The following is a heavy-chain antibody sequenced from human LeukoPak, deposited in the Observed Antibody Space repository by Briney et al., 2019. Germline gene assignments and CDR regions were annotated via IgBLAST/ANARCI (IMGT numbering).Heavy chain of an antibody. V-gene: IGHV3-64D*06. CDR3: VRTYDENPLGWFDP. Sequence: GGSLRLSCSPSGTAFRTYGMHWVRQPPGKGLYYVSAISINGGSTYYADSVRGRFTISRDNSKNTLYLQMSSLRPDDTAVYYCVRTYDENPLGWFDPWGQGRLVTVSS. D-gene: IGHD5-12*01. CDR1: GTAFRTYG. CDR2: ISINGGST. J-gene: IGHJ5*02.